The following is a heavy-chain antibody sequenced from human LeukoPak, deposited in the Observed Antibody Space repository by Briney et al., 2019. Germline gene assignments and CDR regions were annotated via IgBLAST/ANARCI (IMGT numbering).Heavy chain of an antibody. Sequence: GGSLRLSCAASGFTFSSYSMNWVRQAPGKGLEWVSSISSSSSYIYYADSVKGRFTISRDNAKNSLCLQMNSLRAEDTAVYYCARDIQLLYFDYWGQGTLVTVSS. CDR2: ISSSSSYI. V-gene: IGHV3-21*01. CDR3: ARDIQLLYFDY. J-gene: IGHJ4*02. CDR1: GFTFSSYS. D-gene: IGHD2-2*01.